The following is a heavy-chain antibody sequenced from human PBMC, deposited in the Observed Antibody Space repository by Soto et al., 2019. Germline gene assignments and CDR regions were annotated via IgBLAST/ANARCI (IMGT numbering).Heavy chain of an antibody. J-gene: IGHJ4*02. V-gene: IGHV3-30*18. D-gene: IGHD2-2*01. Sequence: QVQLVESGGGVVQPGSSLRLSCAASGFTFRNYVMHWVRQAPGKGLEWVAVIGYDGSNIHYADSVKGRFTISRDNSKNALYLQMNSLRAEDTAVYYCAKESCYCTHTRCHCLVVVFDSWGQGSLVTVSS. CDR1: GFTFRNYV. CDR3: AKESCYCTHTRCHCLVVVFDS. CDR2: IGYDGSNI.